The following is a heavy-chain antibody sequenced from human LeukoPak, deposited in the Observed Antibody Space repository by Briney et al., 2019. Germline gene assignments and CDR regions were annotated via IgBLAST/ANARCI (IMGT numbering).Heavy chain of an antibody. CDR1: GFTFSSYW. V-gene: IGHV3-7*01. J-gene: IGHJ4*02. Sequence: PGGSLRLSCAASGFTFSSYWMSWVRQAPGKGLEWVANIKQDGSEKYYVGSVKGRFTISRDNAKNSLYLQMNSLRAEDTAVYYCASDPKVSYCGGDCYSDYWGQGTLVTVSS. D-gene: IGHD2-21*02. CDR3: ASDPKVSYCGGDCYSDY. CDR2: IKQDGSEK.